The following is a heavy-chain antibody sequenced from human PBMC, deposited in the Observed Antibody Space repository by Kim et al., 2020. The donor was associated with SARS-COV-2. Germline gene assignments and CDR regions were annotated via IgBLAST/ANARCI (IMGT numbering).Heavy chain of an antibody. D-gene: IGHD5-12*01. CDR2: IYYSGST. J-gene: IGHJ4*02. CDR3: ARHHRTRSRWLQFGYFDY. Sequence: SETLSLTCTVSGGSISSSSYYWGWIRQPPGKGLEWIGSIYYSGSTYYNPSLKSRVTISVDTSKNQFSLKLSSVTAADTAVYYCARHHRTRSRWLQFGYFDYWGQGTLVTVSS. V-gene: IGHV4-39*01. CDR1: GGSISSSSYY.